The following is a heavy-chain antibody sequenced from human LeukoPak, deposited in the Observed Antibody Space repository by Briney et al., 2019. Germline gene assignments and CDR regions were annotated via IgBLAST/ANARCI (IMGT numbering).Heavy chain of an antibody. CDR2: IKSKTDGGTK. J-gene: IGHJ4*02. Sequence: GGSLRLSCAASGFTFSNAWMSWVRQAPGKGLEWVGRIKSKTDGGTKDYAAPVKGRFTISRDDSKNTLYLQMNSLKTEDTAVYYCTTRIAARPDDYWGQGTLVTVSS. D-gene: IGHD6-6*01. CDR1: GFTFSNAW. V-gene: IGHV3-15*01. CDR3: TTRIAARPDDY.